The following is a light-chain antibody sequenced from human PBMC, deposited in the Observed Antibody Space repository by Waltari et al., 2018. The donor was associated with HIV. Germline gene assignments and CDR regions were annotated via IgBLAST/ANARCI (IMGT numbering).Light chain of an antibody. CDR3: ASLSNSVSLVV. Sequence: SALTQPAPVSGSPGQSITIPCPATNSDIGASDYLSLYQTYPDRVPRLLLFEVSKRPSGISNRCSGSKSANTASLTISGLQVDDEATYYCASLSNSVSLVVFGGGTHVTVL. CDR2: EVS. J-gene: IGLJ2*01. V-gene: IGLV2-14*01. CDR1: NSDIGASDY.